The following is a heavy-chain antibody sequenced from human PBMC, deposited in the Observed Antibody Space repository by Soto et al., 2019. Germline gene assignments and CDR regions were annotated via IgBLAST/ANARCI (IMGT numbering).Heavy chain of an antibody. J-gene: IGHJ6*02. V-gene: IGHV1-69*13. CDR3: ARTLVVVTAIPPPYYYYYGMDV. Sequence: ASVKVSCKASGGTFSSYAISWVRQAPGQGLEWMGGIIPIFGTANYAQKFQGRVTITADESTSTAYMELSSLRSEDTAVYYCARTLVVVTAIPPPYYYYYGMDVWGQGTTVTVSS. CDR1: GGTFSSYA. CDR2: IIPIFGTA. D-gene: IGHD2-21*02.